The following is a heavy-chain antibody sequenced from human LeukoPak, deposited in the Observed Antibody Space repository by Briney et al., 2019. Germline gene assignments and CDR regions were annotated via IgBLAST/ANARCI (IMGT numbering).Heavy chain of an antibody. Sequence: PSETLSLTCTVSGYSISSGYYWGWIRPPPGKGLEWIGSIYHSGSTYYNPSLKSRVTISVDTSKNQFSLKLSSVTAADTAVYYCARVVRSSGWRVFDYWGQGTLVTVSS. D-gene: IGHD6-19*01. CDR2: IYHSGST. J-gene: IGHJ4*02. CDR3: ARVVRSSGWRVFDY. CDR1: GYSISSGYY. V-gene: IGHV4-38-2*02.